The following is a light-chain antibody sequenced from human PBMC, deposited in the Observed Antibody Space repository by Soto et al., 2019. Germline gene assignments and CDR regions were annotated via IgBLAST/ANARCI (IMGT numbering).Light chain of an antibody. CDR3: RQNYYSFPT. CDR1: QGIAKD. Sequence: AIQLTQSPSSLSASVGDRVTITCRASQGIAKDLGWYQQKPGKAPRLLIFGASFLQSGVPSRFSVSVSGTDFTLTINGLQPEDFATYYWRQNYYSFPTFGQGTKVEIK. CDR2: GAS. V-gene: IGKV1-6*01. J-gene: IGKJ1*01.